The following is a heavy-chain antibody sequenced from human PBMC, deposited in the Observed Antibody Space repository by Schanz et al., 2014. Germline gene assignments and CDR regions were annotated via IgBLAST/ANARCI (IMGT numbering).Heavy chain of an antibody. CDR3: ARDLTVDTGYVVHYYYYGMDV. CDR2: VNPSVRGT. V-gene: IGHV1-46*01. Sequence: QVQLVQSGAEVKKPGASVKVSCKASGYTFTSHGISWVRQAPGQGLEWMGIVNPSVRGTHFAREFQGRVPVTSDTSTSTVYMELSGLRSEDTAVYFCARDLTVDTGYVVHYYYYGMDVWGQGTTVTVSS. J-gene: IGHJ6*02. D-gene: IGHD5-12*01. CDR1: GYTFTSHG.